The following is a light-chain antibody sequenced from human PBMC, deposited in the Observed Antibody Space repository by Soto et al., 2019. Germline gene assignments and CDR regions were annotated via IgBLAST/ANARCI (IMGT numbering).Light chain of an antibody. J-gene: IGLJ1*01. V-gene: IGLV2-8*01. CDR2: EVT. CDR1: TSDIGAYNY. Sequence: QSSLTQPPSASGSPGQSVTISCTGTTSDIGAYNYVSWYQQRPGKAPKLIIYEVTRRPSGVPDRIFGSKYDTTASLTVSGLQAEDEADYYCSSFAGTNRLGFGNGTKVTV. CDR3: SSFAGTNRLG.